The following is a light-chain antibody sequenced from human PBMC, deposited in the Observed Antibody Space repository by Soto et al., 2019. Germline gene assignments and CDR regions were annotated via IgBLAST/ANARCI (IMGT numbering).Light chain of an antibody. V-gene: IGKV1-39*01. CDR3: QQSYRTPRT. J-gene: IGKJ5*01. CDR2: AAF. CDR1: QSISSH. Sequence: IQITPSPSSPTAPLLARDTITCQASQSISSHLNWYRQKPGKAPKLLIYAAFSLQSGVPSRFSGSGSGTDFTLTISSLQPEDFATYYCQQSYRTPRTFGQGTRLEIK.